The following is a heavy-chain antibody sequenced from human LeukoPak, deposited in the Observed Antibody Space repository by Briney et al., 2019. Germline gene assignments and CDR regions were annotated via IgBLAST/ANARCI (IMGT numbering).Heavy chain of an antibody. V-gene: IGHV3-23*01. CDR3: AKAPPRISMIVVVPHAFDI. CDR1: GFTFSSYA. CDR2: ISGSGGST. J-gene: IGHJ3*02. Sequence: GGTLRLSCAVSGFTFSSYAMSWVRQAPGKGLEWVSAISGSGGSTYYADSVKGRFTISRDNSKNTLFLQMNSLRAEDTAVYYCAKAPPRISMIVVVPHAFDIWGQGTMVTVSS. D-gene: IGHD3-22*01.